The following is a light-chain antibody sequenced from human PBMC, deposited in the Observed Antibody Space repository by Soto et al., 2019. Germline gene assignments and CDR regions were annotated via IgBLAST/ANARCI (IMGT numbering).Light chain of an antibody. Sequence: IVLTQSPGTLSLSPGERATLSCRASETADSSHLDWYQQRPGQAPRLLIYGASIRATGIPDRFSGSGYDTDFTLTISRLEPEDSAVYYCQHYGYSPKFAFGPGTKVEIK. CDR1: ETADSSH. J-gene: IGKJ3*01. CDR2: GAS. CDR3: QHYGYSPKFA. V-gene: IGKV3-20*01.